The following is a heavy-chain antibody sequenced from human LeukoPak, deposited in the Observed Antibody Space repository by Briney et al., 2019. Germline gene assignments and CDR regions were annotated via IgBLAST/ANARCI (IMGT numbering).Heavy chain of an antibody. D-gene: IGHD3-10*01. Sequence: PGGSLRLSCAASGFTFSSYAMSWVRQAPGKGPEWVSAISGSGGSTYYADSVKGRFTISRDNSKNTPYLQMNSLRAEDTAVYYCAKDTLGSGSYYHHTFDYWGQGTLVTVSS. CDR1: GFTFSSYA. CDR3: AKDTLGSGSYYHHTFDY. V-gene: IGHV3-23*01. J-gene: IGHJ4*02. CDR2: ISGSGGST.